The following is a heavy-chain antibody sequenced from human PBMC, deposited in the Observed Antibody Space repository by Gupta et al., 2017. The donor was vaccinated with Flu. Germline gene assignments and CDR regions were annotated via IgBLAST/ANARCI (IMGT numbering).Heavy chain of an antibody. CDR1: GGSFSCYA. CDR2: IIPSFGTA. CDR3: VGTTNYYDSSGWGMGAFDI. Sequence: QVQLVQSGAEVKEPGSSVKVSCKASGGSFSCYAISWVRQAPGQGLEWMGGIIPSFGTANYAQKCQCRVTISADESTGTAYMELSSLRSEDTAVYYCVGTTNYYDSSGWGMGAFDIWGQGTMVTVSS. D-gene: IGHD3-22*01. V-gene: IGHV1-69*01. J-gene: IGHJ3*02.